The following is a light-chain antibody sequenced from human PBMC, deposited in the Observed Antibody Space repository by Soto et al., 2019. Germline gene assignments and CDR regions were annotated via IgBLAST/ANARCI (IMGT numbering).Light chain of an antibody. V-gene: IGLV2-14*01. CDR1: SSDVGGYNY. Sequence: SALNKPASVPGSPGQSITISCTGTSSDVGGYNYVSWYQQHPGKAPKLMIYDVSNRPSGVSNRFSGSKSGNTASLTISGLQAEDEADYYCSSYTSRSTLGALYVFGTETKVTVL. CDR3: SSYTSRSTLGALYV. CDR2: DVS. J-gene: IGLJ1*01.